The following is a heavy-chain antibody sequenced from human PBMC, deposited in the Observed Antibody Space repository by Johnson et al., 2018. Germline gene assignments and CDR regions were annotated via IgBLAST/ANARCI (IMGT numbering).Heavy chain of an antibody. J-gene: IGHJ4*02. D-gene: IGHD6-13*01. V-gene: IGHV4-39*01. CDR1: GGSVNSNKYF. Sequence: QVQLQESGPGLVKTSETLSLTCTVSGGSVNSNKYFWAWIRQSPGKGLEWIGSIYRSGSVNHNPSLQSRVTISVDTSRNHFSLNLTSVTAADTAVYSCARRADEAAAVKTFDQWGQGTLVTVSS. CDR3: ARRADEAAAVKTFDQ. CDR2: IYRSGSV.